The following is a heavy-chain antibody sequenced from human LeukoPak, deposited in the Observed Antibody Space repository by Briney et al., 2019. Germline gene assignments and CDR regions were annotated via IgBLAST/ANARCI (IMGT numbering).Heavy chain of an antibody. CDR2: MNPSGGST. D-gene: IGHD3-10*01. Sequence: ASVKVSCTASGYTFTSYYIHCVRQSPGQGLEWMGIMNPSGGSTSYALKFQGRVTRTRDTSTSTVYMELSSLRSEDTAVYYCARSLYGSGSRYFDYWGQGTLVTVSS. CDR1: GYTFTSYY. J-gene: IGHJ4*02. CDR3: ARSLYGSGSRYFDY. V-gene: IGHV1-46*01.